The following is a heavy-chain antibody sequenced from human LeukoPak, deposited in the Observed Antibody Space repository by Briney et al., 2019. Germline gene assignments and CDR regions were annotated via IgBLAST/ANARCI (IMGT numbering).Heavy chain of an antibody. Sequence: PGGSLRLSCVASGFTFSSSVMGWVRQAPGKGLEWVSTFSGSSGNTYYADSVKGRFTISRDNSKNTLYLQMNSLRAEDTAVYYCAKASMVVAGPFDYWGQGTLVTVSS. CDR2: FSGSSGNT. J-gene: IGHJ4*02. V-gene: IGHV3-23*01. CDR3: AKASMVVAGPFDY. D-gene: IGHD6-19*01. CDR1: GFTFSSSV.